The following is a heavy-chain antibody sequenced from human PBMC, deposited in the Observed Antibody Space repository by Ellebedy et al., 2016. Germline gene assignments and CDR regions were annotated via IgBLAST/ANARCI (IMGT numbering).Heavy chain of an antibody. CDR2: ISAYNGNT. V-gene: IGHV1-18*04. D-gene: IGHD6-19*01. CDR1: GYTFTSYG. CDR3: ARSLVGIAVAFFDY. Sequence: ASVKVSCKASGYTFTSYGISWVRQAPGQGLEWMGWISAYNGNTNYAQKLQGRVTMTTDTSTSTAYMELRSLRSEDTAVYYCARSLVGIAVAFFDYWGQGTLVTVSS. J-gene: IGHJ4*02.